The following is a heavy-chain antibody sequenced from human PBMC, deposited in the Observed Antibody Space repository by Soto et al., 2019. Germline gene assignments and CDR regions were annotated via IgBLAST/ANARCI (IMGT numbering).Heavy chain of an antibody. CDR3: ARDGAGFYAFGGHGYYYGMDV. CDR1: GGTFSSYA. V-gene: IGHV1-69*13. D-gene: IGHD3-10*01. Sequence: ASVKVSCKASGGTFSSYAISWVRQAPGQGLEWMGGIIPIFGTANYAQKFQGRVTITADESTSTAYMELSSLRSEDTAVYYCARDGAGFYAFGGHGYYYGMDVWGQGTTVTVSS. J-gene: IGHJ6*02. CDR2: IIPIFGTA.